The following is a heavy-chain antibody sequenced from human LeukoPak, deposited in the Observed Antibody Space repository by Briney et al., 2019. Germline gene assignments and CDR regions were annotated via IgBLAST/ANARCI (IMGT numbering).Heavy chain of an antibody. CDR1: GFTFNSYS. D-gene: IGHD5-18*01. V-gene: IGHV3-21*01. CDR2: ISSTSNYI. Sequence: KSGGSLRLSCAASGFTFNSYSMNWVRQAPGKGLEWVSSISSTSNYIYYSDSVKGRFTISRDNAKNSLYLQMNSLRAEDTAVCYCARDFVDTAMMNGLDYWGQGTLVTASS. J-gene: IGHJ4*02. CDR3: ARDFVDTAMMNGLDY.